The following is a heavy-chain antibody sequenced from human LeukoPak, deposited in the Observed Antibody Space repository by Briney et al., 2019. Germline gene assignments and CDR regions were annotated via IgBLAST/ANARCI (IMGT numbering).Heavy chain of an antibody. CDR1: GFXFSSYW. CDR2: IKQDGSEK. J-gene: IGHJ4*02. V-gene: IGHV3-7*04. Sequence: GGSLRLSCAASGFXFSSYWMSWVRQAPGKGLEWVANIKQDGSEKFYVDSVKGRFTISRDNDKNSLCLQMNSLRAEDTAVYYCARAVGATHFDYWGQGILVTVSS. CDR3: ARAVGATHFDY. D-gene: IGHD1-26*01.